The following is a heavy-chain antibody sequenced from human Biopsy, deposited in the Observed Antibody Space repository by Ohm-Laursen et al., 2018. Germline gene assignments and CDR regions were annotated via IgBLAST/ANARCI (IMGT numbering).Heavy chain of an antibody. V-gene: IGHV1-69*06. CDR2: NIPILGTG. Sequence: SSVKVSCKAPGGTFINHGVNWVRQAPGQGLEWLGGNIPILGTGNYAQKFQDRVTVAADTSTSTATMELRSLRSDDTAVYYCATKLTGYFHHWGQGTLVIVSS. D-gene: IGHD3-9*01. J-gene: IGHJ1*01. CDR3: ATKLTGYFHH. CDR1: GGTFINHG.